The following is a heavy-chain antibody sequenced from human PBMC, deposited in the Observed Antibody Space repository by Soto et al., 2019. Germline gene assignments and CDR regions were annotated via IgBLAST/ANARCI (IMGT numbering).Heavy chain of an antibody. J-gene: IGHJ3*02. CDR3: ARGPTIFGVGVYAFDI. V-gene: IGHV3-23*01. CDR1: GFTLSSYA. CDR2: ISGSGDFT. Sequence: EVQMLESGGGLVQPGGSLRLSCAASGFTLSSYALSWVRQAPGKGLEWVSGISGSGDFTFDADSVRGRFTISRDNSMNTLYLQMNSLRVEDTAVYYCARGPTIFGVGVYAFDIWGQGTMATVSS. D-gene: IGHD3-3*01.